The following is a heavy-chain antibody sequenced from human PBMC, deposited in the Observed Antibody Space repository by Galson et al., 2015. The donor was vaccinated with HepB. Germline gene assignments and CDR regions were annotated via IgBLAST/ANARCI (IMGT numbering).Heavy chain of an antibody. CDR3: ATYCSSTSCYGPVFDY. CDR2: IYTSGST. J-gene: IGHJ4*02. CDR1: GGSISSYY. D-gene: IGHD2-2*01. Sequence: LSLTCTVSGGSISSYYWSWIRQPAGKGLEWIGRIYTSGSTNYNPSLKSRVTMSVDTSKNQFSLKLSSVTAADTAVYYCATYCSSTSCYGPVFDYWGQGTLVTVSS. V-gene: IGHV4-4*07.